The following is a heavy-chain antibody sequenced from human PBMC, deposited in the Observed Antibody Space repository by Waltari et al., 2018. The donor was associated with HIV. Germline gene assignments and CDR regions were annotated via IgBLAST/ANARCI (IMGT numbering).Heavy chain of an antibody. Sequence: EVQLVQSGGGLVQPGGSLRLSCVASGLPFSAYCMSWVRQAPGKGLEWVANIKQDGSDKYYVDSVKGRFTISRDNAKNSLFLQMNGLRADDTAVYFCARGVGYSYGRFDYWGQGTLVTVSS. CDR2: IKQDGSDK. CDR1: GLPFSAYC. CDR3: ARGVGYSYGRFDY. V-gene: IGHV3-7*01. J-gene: IGHJ4*02. D-gene: IGHD5-18*01.